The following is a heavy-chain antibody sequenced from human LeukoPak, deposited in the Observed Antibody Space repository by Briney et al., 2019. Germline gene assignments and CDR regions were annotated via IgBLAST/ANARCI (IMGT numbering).Heavy chain of an antibody. V-gene: IGHV4-31*03. Sequence: SETLSLTCTVSGASISSGGYYWSWIRQHPGKGLEWIGYINYSGSTYYNPSLQSRVTISVDTSKNQFSLKLSSVTAADTAVYYCAKDHGDYDAFDIWGQGTMVTVSS. CDR2: INYSGST. J-gene: IGHJ3*02. CDR3: AKDHGDYDAFDI. D-gene: IGHD4-17*01. CDR1: GASISSGGYY.